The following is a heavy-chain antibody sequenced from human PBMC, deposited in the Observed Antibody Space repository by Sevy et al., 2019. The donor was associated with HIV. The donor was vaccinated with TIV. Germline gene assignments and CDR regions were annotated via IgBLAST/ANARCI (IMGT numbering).Heavy chain of an antibody. CDR2: VSGSGGTI. Sequence: GGSLRLSCAASGFTFTSYDMSWVRQAPGRGLEWVSTVSGSGGTIYYADSVKGRFTISRDNSKNTLYLQMNSLRAEDTAVYYCAKESAHFDCWGQGTLVTVSS. CDR1: GFTFTSYD. V-gene: IGHV3-23*01. CDR3: AKESAHFDC. J-gene: IGHJ4*02.